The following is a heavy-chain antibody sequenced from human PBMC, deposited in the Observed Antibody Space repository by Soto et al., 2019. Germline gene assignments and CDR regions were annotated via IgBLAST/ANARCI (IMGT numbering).Heavy chain of an antibody. D-gene: IGHD6-19*01. CDR1: GFAFSDYP. Sequence: EVHLLESGGGVVQPGKSLKISCATSGFAFSDYPMTWVRQPPGQGLGRVSGISASGEKAYYADSVKGRFPISRDNSKNTLCLQVNSLRVEDTVIYYCAKLEWLEFGGDYWGKGPLVTVSS. CDR3: AKLEWLEFGGDY. J-gene: IGHJ4*02. CDR2: ISASGEKA. V-gene: IGHV3-23*01.